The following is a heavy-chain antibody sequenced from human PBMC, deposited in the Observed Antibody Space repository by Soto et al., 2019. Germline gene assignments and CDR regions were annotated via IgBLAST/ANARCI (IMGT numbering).Heavy chain of an antibody. V-gene: IGHV4-39*01. CDR3: ARQRVGIAARWDYYGMDV. D-gene: IGHD6-6*01. CDR1: GGSISSSSYY. J-gene: IGHJ6*02. CDR2: IYYSGST. Sequence: PSETLSLTCTVSGGSISSSSYYWGWIRQPPGKGLEWIGSIYYSGSTYYNPSLKSRVTISVDTSKNQFSLKLSSVTAADTAVYYCARQRVGIAARWDYYGMDVWGQGTTVT.